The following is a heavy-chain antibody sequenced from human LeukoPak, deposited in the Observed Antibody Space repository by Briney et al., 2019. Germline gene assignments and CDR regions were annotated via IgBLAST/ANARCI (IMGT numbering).Heavy chain of an antibody. V-gene: IGHV5-51*01. CDR1: GYSLTSYW. Sequence: GESLKISCKASGYSLTSYWIGWVRQMPGKGLGWMGIIYPGDSDTRYSPSFQGQVTISADKSISTSYLQWNSLKASDTAMYYCARVVRLYASGTYTPNYFDYWGQGTLVTVSS. J-gene: IGHJ4*02. CDR2: IYPGDSDT. CDR3: ARVVRLYASGTYTPNYFDY. D-gene: IGHD3-10*01.